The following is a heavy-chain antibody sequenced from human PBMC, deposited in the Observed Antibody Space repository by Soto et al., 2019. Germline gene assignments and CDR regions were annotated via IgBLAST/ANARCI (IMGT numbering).Heavy chain of an antibody. V-gene: IGHV4-34*09. D-gene: IGHD2-21*01. Sequence: SETLSLTCAVYGGSFSGYYWTWIRQPPGTGLEWIGEINHSGSTNYNPSLESRITMSVDTSKNQFSLKLNSVTAADTAVYYCARESDWPRGYFESWGQGIQVT. J-gene: IGHJ4*02. CDR1: GGSFSGYY. CDR3: ARESDWPRGYFES. CDR2: INHSGST.